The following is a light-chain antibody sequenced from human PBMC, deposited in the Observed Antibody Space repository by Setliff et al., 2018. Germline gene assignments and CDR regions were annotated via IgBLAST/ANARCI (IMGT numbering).Light chain of an antibody. V-gene: IGLV1-44*01. CDR2: RNN. J-gene: IGLJ2*01. Sequence: QSALTQPPSASGTPGQRVTISCSGSSSNIGSNTVNWYQQLPGTAPKLLIYRNNQRPSGVPDRFSGSKSGTSASLATSGLQSEDEADYYCAAWDDSLNGPVFGGGTQRTVL. CDR1: SSNIGSNT. CDR3: AAWDDSLNGPV.